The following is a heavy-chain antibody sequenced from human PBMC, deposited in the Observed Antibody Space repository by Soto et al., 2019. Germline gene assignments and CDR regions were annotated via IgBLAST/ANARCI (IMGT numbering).Heavy chain of an antibody. CDR1: VFTFTSSA. CDR2: IVVGSGNT. Sequence: SVKVSCKASVFTFTSSAVQWVRQARGQRLEWIGWIVVGSGNTNYAQKFQERVTITRDMSTSTAYMELSSLRSEDTAVYYCAANVRYSSSWYSFDYWGQGTLVTVSS. J-gene: IGHJ4*02. D-gene: IGHD6-13*01. V-gene: IGHV1-58*01. CDR3: AANVRYSSSWYSFDY.